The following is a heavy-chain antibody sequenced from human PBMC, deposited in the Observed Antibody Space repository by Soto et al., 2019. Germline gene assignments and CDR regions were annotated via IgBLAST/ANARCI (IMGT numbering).Heavy chain of an antibody. Sequence: QLVQSGAEVKKPGASVKVSCKASGYTFTNYGISWVRQAPGQGLEWLGWISTYNGNTNYAPNFQGRVTMTTDTSTSTAYMELRTLRSADTAVYFCARGVQLWLSSFDCWGQGTLVTVSS. J-gene: IGHJ4*02. CDR3: ARGVQLWLSSFDC. V-gene: IGHV1-18*01. CDR2: ISTYNGNT. D-gene: IGHD5-18*01. CDR1: GYTFTNYG.